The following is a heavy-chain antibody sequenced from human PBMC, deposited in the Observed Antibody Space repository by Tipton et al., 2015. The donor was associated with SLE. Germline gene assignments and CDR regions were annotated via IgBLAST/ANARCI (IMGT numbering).Heavy chain of an antibody. D-gene: IGHD7-27*01. CDR2: IYYSGSP. CDR1: GGSISSYY. J-gene: IGHJ6*02. V-gene: IGHV4-59*01. CDR3: ARAAPGDTSYYSGMDV. Sequence: LRLSCTVSGGSISSYYWSWIRQPPGKGLEWIGYIYYSGSPNYNPSLNSRVTISVDTSKNQFSLNLSSVTAADTAVYYCARAAPGDTSYYSGMDVWGQATTVTVSS.